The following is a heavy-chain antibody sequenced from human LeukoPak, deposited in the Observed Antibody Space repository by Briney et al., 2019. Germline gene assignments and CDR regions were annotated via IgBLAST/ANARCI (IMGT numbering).Heavy chain of an antibody. J-gene: IGHJ5*02. Sequence: PSETLSLTCTVSGGSISSYYWSWIRQPPGKGLEWIGYIYTSGSTNYNPSLKSQVTISVDTSKNQFSPKLSSVTAADTAVYYCARGGSSVDPWGQGTLVTVSS. CDR2: IYTSGST. CDR3: ARGGSSVDP. V-gene: IGHV4-4*09. CDR1: GGSISSYY. D-gene: IGHD1-26*01.